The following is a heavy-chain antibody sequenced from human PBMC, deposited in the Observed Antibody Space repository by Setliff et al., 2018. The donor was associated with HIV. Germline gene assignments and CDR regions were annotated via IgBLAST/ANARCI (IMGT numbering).Heavy chain of an antibody. CDR1: GYFFSEFY. D-gene: IGHD3-16*01. Sequence: ASVKVSCKTSGYFFSEFYIHWVQQAPGKGLEWVGRVNPEDGETIYAEKFQGRVTITTDTSTDTAYMELSSLRFDDTAVYYCARSGGGWYNWFEPWSPGTPVTV. CDR2: VNPEDGET. CDR3: ARSGGGWYNWFEP. J-gene: IGHJ5*02. V-gene: IGHV1-69-2*01.